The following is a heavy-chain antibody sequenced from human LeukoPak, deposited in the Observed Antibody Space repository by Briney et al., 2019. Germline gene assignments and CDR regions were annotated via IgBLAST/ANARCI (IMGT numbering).Heavy chain of an antibody. D-gene: IGHD6-6*01. J-gene: IGHJ4*02. CDR2: ISWNSGSI. CDR1: GFTFDDYA. Sequence: GRSLRLSCAASGFTFDDYAMHWVRQAPGKGLEWVSGISWNSGSIGYADSVKGRFTISRDNAKNSLYLQMNSLRAEDTALYYCAKGEYSSSSGKLAYWGQGTLVTVSS. CDR3: AKGEYSSSSGKLAY. V-gene: IGHV3-9*01.